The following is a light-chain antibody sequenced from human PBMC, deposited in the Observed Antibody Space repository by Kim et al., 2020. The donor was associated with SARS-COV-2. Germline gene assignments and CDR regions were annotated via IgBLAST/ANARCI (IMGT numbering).Light chain of an antibody. Sequence: AAVGERVTITCRASQRFYRWLALYQQKPGKAPKLLIYEASTLQSGVPSRFSGRGSGTEYTLTISSLQPDDFATYYCQHYTTDSWTFGQGTKVDIK. CDR1: QRFYRW. CDR2: EAS. J-gene: IGKJ1*01. V-gene: IGKV1-5*03. CDR3: QHYTTDSWT.